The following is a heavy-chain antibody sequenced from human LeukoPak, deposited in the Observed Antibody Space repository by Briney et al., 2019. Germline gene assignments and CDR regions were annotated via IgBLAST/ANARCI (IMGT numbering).Heavy chain of an antibody. Sequence: PSETLSLTCTVSGGSISSGDYYWSWIRQPPGKGLEWIGYIYYSGSTYYNPSLKSRVTISVDTSKNQFSLKLSSVTAADTAVYYCAREVDFWSGSHFDYWGQGTLVTVSS. CDR2: IYYSGST. V-gene: IGHV4-30-4*02. CDR3: AREVDFWSGSHFDY. J-gene: IGHJ4*02. D-gene: IGHD3-3*01. CDR1: GGSISSGDYY.